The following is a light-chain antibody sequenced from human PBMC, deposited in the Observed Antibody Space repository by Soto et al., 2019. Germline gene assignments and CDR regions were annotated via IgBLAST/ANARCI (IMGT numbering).Light chain of an antibody. CDR3: QEYDRAPFT. Sequence: DIQLTQSPSSLSAYLGDRVTITCRASQGISNYLAWYQQKPGRLPKLLLFASSTLHSAVPARFSGSGSGTLFTLTITGLLPEDVATYYCQEYDRAPFTFGPGTKVDFK. V-gene: IGKV1-27*01. CDR2: ASS. J-gene: IGKJ3*01. CDR1: QGISNY.